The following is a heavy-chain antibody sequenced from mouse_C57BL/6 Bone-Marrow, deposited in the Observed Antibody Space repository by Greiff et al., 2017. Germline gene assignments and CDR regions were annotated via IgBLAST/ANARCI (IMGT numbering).Heavy chain of an antibody. CDR1: GFSINSDCY. J-gene: IGHJ4*01. V-gene: IGHV3-3*01. CDR3: ARDLTTVVATRDYAMDY. CDR2: TFYSGIT. Sequence: VQLKESGPSLVRPSQTLSLTCTVTGFSINSDCYWIWIRQFPGNKLEYIGYTFYSGITYYNPSLESRTYITRDTSKNQFSLKLSSVTTEDTATYYCARDLTTVVATRDYAMDYWGQGTSVTVSS. D-gene: IGHD1-1*01.